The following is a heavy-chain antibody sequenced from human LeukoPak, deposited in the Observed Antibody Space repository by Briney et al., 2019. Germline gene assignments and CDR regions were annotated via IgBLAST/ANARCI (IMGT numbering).Heavy chain of an antibody. CDR2: LYHGGST. Sequence: GGSLRLSCVGSGVIVRSNYMTWVRQAPGKGLEWVSILYHGGSTYYADSVKGRFSISRDTSKNTLYLQMNSLRVEDTAVYYCARIGSGSYPYGGRSYWGQGTLVTVSS. V-gene: IGHV3-66*01. CDR3: ARIGSGSYPYGGRSY. CDR1: GVIVRSNY. J-gene: IGHJ4*02. D-gene: IGHD3-10*01.